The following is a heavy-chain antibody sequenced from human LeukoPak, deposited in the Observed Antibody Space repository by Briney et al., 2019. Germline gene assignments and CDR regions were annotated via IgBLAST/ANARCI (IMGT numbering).Heavy chain of an antibody. V-gene: IGHV4-34*01. CDR1: GGSFSGYY. J-gene: IGHJ4*02. D-gene: IGHD3-22*01. Sequence: PSETLSLTCAVYGGSFSGYYWSWIRQPPGKGLEWIGEINHSGSTNYNPSLKSRVTISVDTSKNQFSLRLSSVTAADTAVYYCARGGSDYYDSSGYYKTWGQGTLVTVSS. CDR2: INHSGST. CDR3: ARGGSDYYDSSGYYKT.